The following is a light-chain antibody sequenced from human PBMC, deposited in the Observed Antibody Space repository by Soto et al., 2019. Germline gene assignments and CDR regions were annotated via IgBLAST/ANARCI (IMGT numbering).Light chain of an antibody. CDR3: QKRNVWPPIT. Sequence: EIVLTQSPGTLSLSPGERATPSCRASQSIHTSLAWYQQKPGQPPRLVVYDSTLRANGVPDRFGGSRSGTEFTLTINKLEPEDFAVYYCQKRNVWPPITFGQGTRLEIK. CDR1: QSIHTS. J-gene: IGKJ5*01. V-gene: IGKV3-11*01. CDR2: DST.